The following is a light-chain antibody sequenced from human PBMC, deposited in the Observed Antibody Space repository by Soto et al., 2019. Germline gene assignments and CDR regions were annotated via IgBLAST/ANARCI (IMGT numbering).Light chain of an antibody. CDR3: KSYAGSNTYV. V-gene: IGLV2-14*01. J-gene: IGLJ1*01. Sequence: ALTQPASVSGSPGQSITISCTGTSSDVGGYYFVSWYQQYPGKAPKLMIYEVSNRPSGVSNRFSGSKSGNTASLTVSGLQAADEADYFCKSYAGSNTYVFGSGTKVTVL. CDR1: SSDVGGYYF. CDR2: EVS.